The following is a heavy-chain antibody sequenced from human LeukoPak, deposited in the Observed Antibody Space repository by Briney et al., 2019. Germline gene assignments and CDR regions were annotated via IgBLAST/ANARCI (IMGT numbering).Heavy chain of an antibody. CDR1: GGSISSSSYY. V-gene: IGHV4-39*01. D-gene: IGHD6-19*01. J-gene: IGHJ4*02. Sequence: PSETLSLTCTVSGGSISSSSYYWGWIRQPPGKGLEWIGSIYYSGSTYYNPSLKSRVTISVDTSKNQFSLKLSSVTAADTAVYYCARRGQWPSPNEYWGQGTLVTVSS. CDR3: ARRGQWPSPNEY. CDR2: IYYSGST.